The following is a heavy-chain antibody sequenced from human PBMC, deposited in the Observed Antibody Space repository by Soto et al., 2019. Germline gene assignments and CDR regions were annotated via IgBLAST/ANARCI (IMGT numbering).Heavy chain of an antibody. CDR1: GGTFSSYA. Sequence: ASVKVSCKASGGTFSSYAISWVRQAPGQGLEWMGGIIPTFGTANYAQKFQGRVTITADESTITAYMELSSLRSEDTAVYYCARVPGSGWYRRSYYYGMDVWGQGTTVTVSS. J-gene: IGHJ6*02. CDR2: IIPTFGTA. D-gene: IGHD6-19*01. CDR3: ARVPGSGWYRRSYYYGMDV. V-gene: IGHV1-69*13.